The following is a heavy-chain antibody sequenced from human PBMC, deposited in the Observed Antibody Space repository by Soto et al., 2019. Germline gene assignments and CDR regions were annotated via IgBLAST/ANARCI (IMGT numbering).Heavy chain of an antibody. Sequence: GESLKISCKGSGYSFTSYWIGWVRQMPGKGLEWMGIIYPGDPDTRYSPSFQGQVTISADKSISTAYLQWSSLKASDTAMYYCARRDYGGNPVGIWFDPWGQGTLVTVSS. CDR3: ARRDYGGNPVGIWFDP. J-gene: IGHJ5*02. CDR2: IYPGDPDT. V-gene: IGHV5-51*01. CDR1: GYSFTSYW. D-gene: IGHD4-17*01.